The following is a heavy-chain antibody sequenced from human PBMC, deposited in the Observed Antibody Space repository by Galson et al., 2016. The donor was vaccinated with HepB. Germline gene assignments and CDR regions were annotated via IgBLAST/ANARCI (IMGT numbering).Heavy chain of an antibody. CDR1: GFTFSSYW. V-gene: IGHV3-7*02. J-gene: IGHJ4*02. Sequence: SLRLSCAASGFTFSSYWMSWVRQAPGKGLEWVANIKQDGSEKYYVDSVKGRCTISRDNAKNSLSLQMNSLRAADTAVYYCVSCPGGPGVPTYWGQGTLIIVSS. CDR3: VSCPGGPGVPTY. D-gene: IGHD3-10*01. CDR2: IKQDGSEK.